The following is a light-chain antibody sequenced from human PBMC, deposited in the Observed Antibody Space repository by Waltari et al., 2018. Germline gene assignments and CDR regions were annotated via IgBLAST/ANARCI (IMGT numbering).Light chain of an antibody. CDR2: DAS. CDR3: QQRSNWPPGST. CDR1: QSVSSY. J-gene: IGKJ4*01. Sequence: EIVLTQSPATLSLSPWDRATLSCRASQSVSSYLAWYQQKPGQAPRLLIYDASNRATGIPARFSGSGSGTDFTLTISSLEPEDFAVYYCQQRSNWPPGSTFGGGTKVEIK. V-gene: IGKV3-11*01.